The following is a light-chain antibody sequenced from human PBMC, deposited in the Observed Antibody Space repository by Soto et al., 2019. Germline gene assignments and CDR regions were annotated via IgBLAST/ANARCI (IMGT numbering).Light chain of an antibody. CDR1: SSDVGGYNY. J-gene: IGLJ2*01. V-gene: IGLV2-8*01. CDR2: EVT. Sequence: QSALTQPPSASGSHGQSVTISCTGTSSDVGGYNYVSWYQQHPGKAPKLIIYEVTKRPSGVPDRFSGSKSANTASLTVSGLQAEDEADYYCSSYGGSNNDVVFGGGTKLTVL. CDR3: SSYGGSNNDVV.